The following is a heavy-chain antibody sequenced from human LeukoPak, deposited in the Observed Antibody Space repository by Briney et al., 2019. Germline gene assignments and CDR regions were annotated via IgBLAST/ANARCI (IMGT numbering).Heavy chain of an antibody. CDR1: GFTFSTSW. CDR3: ARPRVPDS. CDR2: IMQDGSET. V-gene: IGHV3-7*01. Sequence: GGSLRLSCAASGFTFSTSWMGLVRQASGKGPEWVSNIMQDGSETNYVDSLKGRFTISRDNAKNSLYLQMNGLRAEDTAVYYCARPRVPDSWGQGTLVTV. J-gene: IGHJ4*02.